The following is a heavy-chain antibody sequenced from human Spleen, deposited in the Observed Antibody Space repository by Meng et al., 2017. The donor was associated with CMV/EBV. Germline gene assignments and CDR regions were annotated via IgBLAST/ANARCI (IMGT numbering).Heavy chain of an antibody. V-gene: IGHV5-51*01. J-gene: IGHJ3*02. CDR1: GYSFTSYW. D-gene: IGHD2-2*01. CDR3: ARGGYCSRSSCSHGAFDI. CDR2: IYPGDSDT. Sequence: GESLKISCKGSGYSFTSYWIAWVRQMPGKGLEWMGIIYPGDSDTRYSPSFQGQVTISADTSVSTAYLQWSSLQASDSAMYYCARGGYCSRSSCSHGAFDIWGQGTMVTVSS.